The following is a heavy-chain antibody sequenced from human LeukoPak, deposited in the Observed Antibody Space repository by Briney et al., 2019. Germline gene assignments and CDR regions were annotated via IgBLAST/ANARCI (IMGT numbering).Heavy chain of an antibody. CDR2: IYYSGST. CDR1: GGSISSGGYY. D-gene: IGHD6-13*01. CDR3: ARDSSSWYNFDS. Sequence: PSETLSLTCAVYGGSISSGGYYWSWIRQHPGKGLEWIGYIYYSGSTYYNPSLKSRVTISIDTSKNQFSLKLNSVTAADTAVYYCARDSSSWYNFDSWGQGALVTVSS. J-gene: IGHJ4*02. V-gene: IGHV4-31*11.